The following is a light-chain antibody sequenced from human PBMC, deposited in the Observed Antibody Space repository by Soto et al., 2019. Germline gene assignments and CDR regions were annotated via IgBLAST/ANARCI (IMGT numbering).Light chain of an antibody. CDR1: SSDVGSYNL. J-gene: IGLJ1*01. CDR3: CSYAGSSTLV. V-gene: IGLV2-23*01. Sequence: QSALTQPASVSGSPGQSIIISFTGTSSDVGSYNLVSWYQQHPGKAPKLMIYEGSKRPSGVSNRFSGSKSGNTASLTISGLQAEDEADYYCCSYAGSSTLVFGTGTKVTVL. CDR2: EGS.